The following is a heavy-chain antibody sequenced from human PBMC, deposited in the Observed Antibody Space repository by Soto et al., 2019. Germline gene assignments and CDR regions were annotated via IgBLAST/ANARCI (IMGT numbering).Heavy chain of an antibody. CDR2: IIPFFGTA. J-gene: IGHJ4*02. CDR1: GCTFSTFG. Sequence: PVKVSCKASGCTFSTFGISWVRQAPGQGLEWMGGIIPFFGTARYSQKFEDRITITADESTNTVYMDLRSLTSEDTAIYYCAESAPMDAGDKYYYDFWGQGALVTVSS. CDR3: AESAPMDAGDKYYYDF. V-gene: IGHV1-69*13. D-gene: IGHD4-17*01.